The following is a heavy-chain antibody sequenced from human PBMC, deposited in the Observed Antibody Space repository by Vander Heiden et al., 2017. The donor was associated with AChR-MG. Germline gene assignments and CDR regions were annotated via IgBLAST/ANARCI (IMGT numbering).Heavy chain of an antibody. CDR3: AKWAY. CDR1: GFTFSSYG. Sequence: QVQLVESGGGVVQPGGSLRLSCAASGFTFSSYGMHWVRQAPGKGLEWVAFIRYDGSNKYYADSVKGRFTISRDNSKNTLYLQMNSLRAEDTAVYYCAKWAYWGQGTLVTVSS. V-gene: IGHV3-30*02. CDR2: IRYDGSNK. J-gene: IGHJ4*02.